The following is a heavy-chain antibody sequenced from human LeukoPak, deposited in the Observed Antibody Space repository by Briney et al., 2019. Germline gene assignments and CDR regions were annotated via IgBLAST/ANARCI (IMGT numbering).Heavy chain of an antibody. CDR1: GYTFTGYY. D-gene: IGHD3-10*01. CDR3: ARGIYYYGSGPRNWFDP. CDR2: INPNSGGT. Sequence: ASVTVSCMASGYTFTGYYMHWVRQAPGQGLEWMGWINPNSGGTNYAQKFQGRVTMTRDTSISTAYMELSRLRSDDTAVYNCARGIYYYGSGPRNWFDPWGQGTLVTVSS. J-gene: IGHJ5*02. V-gene: IGHV1-2*02.